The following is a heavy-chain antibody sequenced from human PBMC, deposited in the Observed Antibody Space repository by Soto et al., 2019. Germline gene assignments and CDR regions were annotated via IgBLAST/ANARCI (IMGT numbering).Heavy chain of an antibody. J-gene: IGHJ3*02. CDR3: ARLVPHSYAYKAGDAFDI. Sequence: GESLKISCKGSGYSFTDYWIGWVRQMPGKGLEWLGIIYPGDSDTRYSPSFQGQVTFSADKSISTAYLQWSSLRASDTAMYYCARLVPHSYAYKAGDAFDIWGQGTMVTVSS. CDR2: IYPGDSDT. V-gene: IGHV5-51*01. D-gene: IGHD5-18*01. CDR1: GYSFTDYW.